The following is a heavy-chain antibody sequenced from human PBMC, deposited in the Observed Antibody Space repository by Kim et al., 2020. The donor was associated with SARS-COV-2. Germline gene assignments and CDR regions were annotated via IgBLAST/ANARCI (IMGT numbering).Heavy chain of an antibody. D-gene: IGHD3-10*01. CDR1: GFTFSYAW. Sequence: GGSLRLSCAASGFTFSYAWMNWVRQAPGKGLEWVGRIKSKADGGTADYAAPVKDRFTISRDDSKNTLYLQMDSLQTEDTAVYYCATGRGAWGQGTLVTVSS. CDR2: IKSKADGGTA. CDR3: ATGRGA. V-gene: IGHV3-15*01. J-gene: IGHJ4*02.